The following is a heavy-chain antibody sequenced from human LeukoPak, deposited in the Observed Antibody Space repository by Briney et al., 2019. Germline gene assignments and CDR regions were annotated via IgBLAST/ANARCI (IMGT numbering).Heavy chain of an antibody. J-gene: IGHJ4*02. Sequence: ASVKVSCKASGYTFTSYGISWVRQAPGQGLEWMGWISAYNGNTNYAQKLQGRVTMTTDTSTSTAYMELRSLRSDDTAVYYCARSQGRAPTGLIGYWGQGTLVTVSS. V-gene: IGHV1-18*01. D-gene: IGHD1-14*01. CDR2: ISAYNGNT. CDR1: GYTFTSYG. CDR3: ARSQGRAPTGLIGY.